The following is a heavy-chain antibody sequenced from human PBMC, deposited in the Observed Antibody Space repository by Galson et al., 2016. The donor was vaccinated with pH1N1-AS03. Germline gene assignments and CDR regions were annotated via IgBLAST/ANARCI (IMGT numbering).Heavy chain of an antibody. CDR3: ARRSPWSPVPTFYFDY. CDR1: GFTFSTFS. J-gene: IGHJ4*02. CDR2: ISASATDT. Sequence: SLRLSCAASGFTFSTFSMSWARQTPGRGLEWVSSISASATDTYYADSVKGRFTISRDNSRNTLYLQMSHLKAEDTAVYYCARRSPWSPVPTFYFDYWGQGTLVTVSS. D-gene: IGHD4/OR15-4a*01. V-gene: IGHV3-23*01.